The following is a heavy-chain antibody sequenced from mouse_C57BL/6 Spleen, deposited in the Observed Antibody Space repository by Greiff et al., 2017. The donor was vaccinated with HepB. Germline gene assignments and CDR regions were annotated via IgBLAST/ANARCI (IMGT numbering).Heavy chain of an antibody. CDR2: INPSSGYT. CDR3: ASSMNYGSYDGAY. Sequence: QVQLQQSGAELVKPGASVKLSCKASGFTFTSYCMHWVKQRPGQGLEWIGYINPSSGYTKYDQKFKDKATVTADTSSNTAYMQLSSLTYEDSAVYSSASSMNYGSYDGAYWGQGTLVTVSA. V-gene: IGHV1-7*01. J-gene: IGHJ3*01. CDR1: GFTFTSYC. D-gene: IGHD1-1*01.